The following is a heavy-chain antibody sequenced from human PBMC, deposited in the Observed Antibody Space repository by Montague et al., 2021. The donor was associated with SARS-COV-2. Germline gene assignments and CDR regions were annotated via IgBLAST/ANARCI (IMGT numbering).Heavy chain of an antibody. Sequence: SETLSLTCTVSGGSISSNNNYWGWIRQSAGKGLEWIGSIYYSGTTYYNPSLKSRVTISVDTSKNQFSLRLSSVTATDTSVYYCARSTATFGESHNWFAPWGQGTLVIFSS. J-gene: IGHJ5*02. V-gene: IGHV4-39*01. CDR2: IYYSGTT. CDR1: GGSISSNNNY. CDR3: ARSTATFGESHNWFAP. D-gene: IGHD3-10*01.